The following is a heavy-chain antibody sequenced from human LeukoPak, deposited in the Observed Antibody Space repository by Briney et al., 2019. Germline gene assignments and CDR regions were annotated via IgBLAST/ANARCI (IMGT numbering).Heavy chain of an antibody. CDR1: GGSVTSTNW. Sequence: KPSGTLSLTCDVSGGSVTSTNWWSWVRQPPGQGLEWIGEIHLRGLTNYNPSLSSRVTMSLDTSKNYVSLNLTSVTAADTAVYYCSRENGAFSPFGYWGQGALVIVRS. D-gene: IGHD2-8*01. V-gene: IGHV4-4*02. CDR3: SRENGAFSPFGY. CDR2: IHLRGLT. J-gene: IGHJ4*02.